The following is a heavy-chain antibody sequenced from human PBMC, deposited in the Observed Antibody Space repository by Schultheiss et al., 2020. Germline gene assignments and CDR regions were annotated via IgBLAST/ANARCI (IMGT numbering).Heavy chain of an antibody. CDR1: GFTFSSYA. J-gene: IGHJ6*02. D-gene: IGHD1-7*01. CDR3: AKDGDELDLVGYYYYGMDV. Sequence: GGSLRLSCAASGFTFSSYAMSWVRQAPGKGLEWVAVISYDGSNKYYADSVKGRFTISRDNSKNTLYLQMNSLRADDTAVYYCAKDGDELDLVGYYYYGMDVWGQGTTVTVSS. V-gene: IGHV3-30*18. CDR2: ISYDGSNK.